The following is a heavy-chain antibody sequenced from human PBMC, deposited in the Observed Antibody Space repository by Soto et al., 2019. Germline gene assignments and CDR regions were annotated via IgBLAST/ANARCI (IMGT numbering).Heavy chain of an antibody. D-gene: IGHD2-2*02. CDR2: IASSSSPI. CDR3: VRGGRGYTRDDVFDF. Sequence: EVQLVESGGGLVKPGGSLRLSCVDSGFTFSSYSMNWVRQAPGKGLEWVSSIASSSSPIFYADSLKGRFTISRDNDKNSLYLQMNSLRVEDTAVYYCVRGGRGYTRDDVFDFWGQGTMVTVSS. V-gene: IGHV3-21*06. CDR1: GFTFSSYS. J-gene: IGHJ3*01.